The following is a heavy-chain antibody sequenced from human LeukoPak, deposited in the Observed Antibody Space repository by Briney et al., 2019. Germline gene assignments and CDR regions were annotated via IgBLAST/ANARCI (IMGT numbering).Heavy chain of an antibody. J-gene: IGHJ1*01. D-gene: IGHD3-10*01. CDR3: ARGPAGSEIILSYFQH. CDR2: MNPNSGNT. Sequence: ASVRVSCKASGYTFTSYDINWVRQATGQGLEWMGWMNPNSGNTGYAQKFQGRVTMTRNTSISTAYMELSSLRSEDTAVYYCARGPAGSEIILSYFQHWGQGTLVTVSS. V-gene: IGHV1-8*01. CDR1: GYTFTSYD.